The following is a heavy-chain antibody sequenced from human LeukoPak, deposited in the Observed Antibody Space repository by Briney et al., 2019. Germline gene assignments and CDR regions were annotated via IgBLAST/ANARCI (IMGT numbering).Heavy chain of an antibody. CDR3: ANMYYYDSSGPKWGYYFDY. V-gene: IGHV3-23*01. CDR2: ISGSGGST. Sequence: GGSLRLSCAASGFTFSSYAMSWVRQAPGKGLEWVSAISGSGGSTYYADSVKGRFTISRDNSKDTLYLQMNSLRAEDTAVYYCANMYYYDSSGPKWGYYFDYWGQGTLVTVSS. D-gene: IGHD3-22*01. CDR1: GFTFSSYA. J-gene: IGHJ4*02.